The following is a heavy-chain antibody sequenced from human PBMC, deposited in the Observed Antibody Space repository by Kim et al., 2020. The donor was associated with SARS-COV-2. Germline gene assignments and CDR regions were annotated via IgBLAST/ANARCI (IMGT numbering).Heavy chain of an antibody. CDR3: ARGGLRGTPDF. V-gene: IGHV3-49*02. Sequence: EYGASVRGRFTISRDDSNSRAYLQMNSLETEDTAVYDCARGGLRGTPDFWGQGTLVTVSS. J-gene: IGHJ4*02. D-gene: IGHD4-17*01.